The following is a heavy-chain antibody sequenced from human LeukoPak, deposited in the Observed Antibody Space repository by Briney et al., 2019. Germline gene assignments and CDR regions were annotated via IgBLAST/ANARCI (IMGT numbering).Heavy chain of an antibody. Sequence: PSETLSLTCAVYGGSFSGYYWSWIRQPPGKGLEWIGEINHSGSTNYSPSLKSRVTISVDTSKNQFSLKLSSVTAADTAVYYCARQDSSADDAFDIWGQGTMVTVSS. J-gene: IGHJ3*02. CDR3: ARQDSSADDAFDI. V-gene: IGHV4-34*01. D-gene: IGHD3-22*01. CDR1: GGSFSGYY. CDR2: INHSGST.